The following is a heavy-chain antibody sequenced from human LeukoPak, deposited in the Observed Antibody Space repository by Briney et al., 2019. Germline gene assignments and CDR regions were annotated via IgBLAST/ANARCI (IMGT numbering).Heavy chain of an antibody. Sequence: SETLSLTCTVSGGSISSSSYYWGWIRQPPGKGLEWIGSIYYSGSTYYNPSLKSRVTISVDTSKNQFSLKLSSVTAADTAVYYCARVGDFYGDYVGYWGQGTLVTVSS. D-gene: IGHD4-17*01. CDR2: IYYSGST. CDR1: GGSISSSSYY. CDR3: ARVGDFYGDYVGY. V-gene: IGHV4-39*07. J-gene: IGHJ4*02.